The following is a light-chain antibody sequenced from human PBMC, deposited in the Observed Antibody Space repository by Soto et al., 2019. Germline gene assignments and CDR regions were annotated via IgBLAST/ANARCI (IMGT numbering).Light chain of an antibody. CDR3: QQYSASPRT. CDR2: SAS. V-gene: IGKV3-20*01. J-gene: IGKJ3*01. CDR1: RTVDGNY. Sequence: EVVLTQSPGTLSLSPGERATLSCRASRTVDGNYLAWYHQKPGQAPRLLIHSASTRAPGIPDRFSASGAGTDFTLTISRLEPEDSAVYYCQQYSASPRTFGPGTKVDTK.